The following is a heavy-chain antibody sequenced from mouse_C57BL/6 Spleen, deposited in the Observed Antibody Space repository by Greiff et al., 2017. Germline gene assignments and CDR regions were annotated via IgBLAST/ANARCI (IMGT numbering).Heavy chain of an antibody. J-gene: IGHJ4*01. CDR2: INPNYGTT. CDR3: ARTDGYYFYAMDY. CDR1: GYSFTDYN. V-gene: IGHV1-39*01. Sequence: EVKLMESGPELVKPGASVKISCKASGYSFTDYNMNWVKQSNGKSLEWIGVINPNYGTTSYNQKFKGKATLTVDQSSSTAYMQLNSLTSEDSAVYYCARTDGYYFYAMDYWGQGTSVTVSS. D-gene: IGHD2-3*01.